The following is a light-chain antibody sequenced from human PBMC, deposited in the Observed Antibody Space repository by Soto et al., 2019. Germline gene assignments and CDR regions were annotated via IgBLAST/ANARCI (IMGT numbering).Light chain of an antibody. CDR2: RNN. CDR3: AAWDDSLSGRV. CDR1: MRDVGAYN. V-gene: IGLV1-47*01. J-gene: IGLJ3*02. Sequence: QSALTQPASVSGSAGQSITISCSGTMRDVGAYNLVSWYQQHPGTAPKLIIYRNNQRPSGVPDRFSGSKSGTSASLAISGLRSEDEADYYCAAWDDSLSGRVFGGGTKLTVL.